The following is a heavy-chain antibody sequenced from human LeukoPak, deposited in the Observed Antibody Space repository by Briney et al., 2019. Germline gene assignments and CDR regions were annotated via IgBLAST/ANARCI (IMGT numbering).Heavy chain of an antibody. CDR3: AKERGYSYGPGYMDV. CDR2: IRYDGSNK. V-gene: IGHV3-30*02. D-gene: IGHD5-18*01. CDR1: GFTFSSYG. Sequence: GGSLRLSCAASGFTFSSYGTHWVRQAPGKGLEWVAFIRYDGSNKYYADSVKGRFTISRDNSKNTLYLQMNSLRAEDTAVYYCAKERGYSYGPGYMDVWGKGTTVTVSS. J-gene: IGHJ6*03.